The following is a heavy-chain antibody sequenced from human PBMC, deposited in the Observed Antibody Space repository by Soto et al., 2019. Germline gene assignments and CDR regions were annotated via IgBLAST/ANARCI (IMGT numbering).Heavy chain of an antibody. D-gene: IGHD3-22*01. CDR3: ARGYYDSNGQSNTFDI. CDR2: VYYSGST. V-gene: IGHV4-59*01. Sequence: SETLSLTCTVSGASISSSYWSWIRQSPGKGLEWIGYVYYSGSTKYNPSLKSRVTISVDTSKNQFSLKLSSVTAADTAVYYCARGYYDSNGQSNTFDIWGQGIMVTVSS. CDR1: GASISSSY. J-gene: IGHJ3*02.